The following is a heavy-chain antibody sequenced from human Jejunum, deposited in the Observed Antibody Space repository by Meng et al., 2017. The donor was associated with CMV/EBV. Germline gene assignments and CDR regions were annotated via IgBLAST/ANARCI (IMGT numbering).Heavy chain of an antibody. Sequence: FTFSSYSMNWVPQAPGKGLEWVSSISRTVGLTYYAGSVKGRFTISRDNGKSSVFLQMDSLRVEDTAVYYCARDPDYSTDWYGGGDFWGQGVLVTVSS. CDR3: ARDPDYSTDWYGGGDF. J-gene: IGHJ4*02. V-gene: IGHV3-21*06. CDR1: FTFSSYS. D-gene: IGHD4-11*01. CDR2: ISRTVGLT.